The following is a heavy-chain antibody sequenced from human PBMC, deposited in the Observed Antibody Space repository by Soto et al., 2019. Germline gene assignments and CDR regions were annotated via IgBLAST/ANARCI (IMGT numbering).Heavy chain of an antibody. CDR3: AYLPCSGGSCYWFSYSGMDV. CDR1: GFSLSTSGVG. V-gene: IGHV2-5*02. J-gene: IGHJ6*02. D-gene: IGHD2-15*01. CDR2: IYWDDDK. Sequence: QITLNESGPTLVKPTQTLTLTCTFSGFSLSTSGVGVAWIRQPPGKALEWLALIYWDDDKRYRPSLETRLTITNDTSKNQVVRTMTNMDSVDTATYYCAYLPCSGGSCYWFSYSGMDVWGQGTTVTVSS.